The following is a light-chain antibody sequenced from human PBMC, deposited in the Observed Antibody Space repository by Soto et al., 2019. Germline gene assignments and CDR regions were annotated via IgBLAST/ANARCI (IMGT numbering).Light chain of an antibody. Sequence: PRTLYLSTGERATLSCRASQSVSSRYLAWYQQKPGQDPRILIYGASSRATGIPDRFSGSGSGTDFTLTIDRLEPEDFAEYYCEQCRNPSRFGQGTKV. CDR1: QSVSSRY. CDR2: GAS. CDR3: EQCRNPSR. J-gene: IGKJ1*01. V-gene: IGKV3-20*01.